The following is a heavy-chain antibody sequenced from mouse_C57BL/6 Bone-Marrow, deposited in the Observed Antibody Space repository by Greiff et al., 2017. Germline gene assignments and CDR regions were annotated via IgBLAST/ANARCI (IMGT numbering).Heavy chain of an antibody. J-gene: IGHJ4*01. CDR2: IYPGSGST. CDR3: AREGDDYDEGYYAMDY. D-gene: IGHD2-4*01. CDR1: GYTFTSSW. Sequence: QVQLQQPGAELVKPGASVKMSCKASGYTFTSSWITWVKQRPGQGLEWIGDIYPGSGSTNYNEKFKSKATLTVDTSSSTAYMQLSSLTSEDSAVYYCAREGDDYDEGYYAMDYWGQGTSVTVSS. V-gene: IGHV1-55*01.